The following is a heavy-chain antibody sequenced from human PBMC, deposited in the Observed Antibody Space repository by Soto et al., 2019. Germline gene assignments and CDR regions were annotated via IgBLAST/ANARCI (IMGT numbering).Heavy chain of an antibody. V-gene: IGHV1-69*13. CDR1: GGTFSSYA. Sequence: GASVKVSCKASGGTFSSYAISWVRQAPGQGLEWMGGFIPIFGTADYAQKFQGRVTITADESTSTAYMELSSLRSEDTAVYYCARKYYDSSGSNYYYYGMDVWGQGTTVTVSS. D-gene: IGHD3-22*01. J-gene: IGHJ6*02. CDR2: FIPIFGTA. CDR3: ARKYYDSSGSNYYYYGMDV.